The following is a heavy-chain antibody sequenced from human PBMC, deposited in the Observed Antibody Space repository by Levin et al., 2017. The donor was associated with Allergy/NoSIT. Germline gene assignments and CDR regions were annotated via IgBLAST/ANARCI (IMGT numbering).Heavy chain of an antibody. CDR1: GFPFTSYG. Sequence: GGSLRLSCEASGFPFTSYGLSWVRQAPGKGLEWVSSSAASGATAYYGDSAKGRFSISRDHSKQTVSLQMNSLRADDTAVYYCAKHSDSSGWRQGSYFDSWGQGTLVTVSS. D-gene: IGHD6-19*01. V-gene: IGHV3-23*01. J-gene: IGHJ4*02. CDR2: SAASGATA. CDR3: AKHSDSSGWRQGSYFDS.